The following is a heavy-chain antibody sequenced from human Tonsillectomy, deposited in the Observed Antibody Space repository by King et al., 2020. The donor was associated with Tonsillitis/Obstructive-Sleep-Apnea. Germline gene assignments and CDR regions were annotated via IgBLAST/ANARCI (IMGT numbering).Heavy chain of an antibody. V-gene: IGHV3-49*05. CDR3: TRDVYSGSYYAYFDY. CDR2: IRSTAYGVTT. J-gene: IGHJ4*02. D-gene: IGHD1-26*01. Sequence: VQLVESGGGLVKPGRSLRLSCTVSGFTFGDYAMSWFRQAPGKGLEWVGFIRSTAYGVTTEYAASVQGRFSISRDDSKSIAYLQLNSLKTEDTAVYYCTRDVYSGSYYAYFDYWGQGTLVTVSS. CDR1: GFTFGDYA.